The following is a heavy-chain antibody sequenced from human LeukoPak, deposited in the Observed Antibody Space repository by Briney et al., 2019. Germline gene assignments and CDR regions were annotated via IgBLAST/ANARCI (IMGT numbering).Heavy chain of an antibody. CDR1: GFSFSSYW. D-gene: IGHD4/OR15-4a*01. Sequence: GGSLRLSCAGSGFSFSSYWTTWVRQAPGKGLEWVANIKQDGSEKYYADSVKGRFSISRDNAKNSLYLQMNSLRAEDTAVYYCARDDNGGYDYWGQGTLVTVSS. CDR3: ARDDNGGYDY. V-gene: IGHV3-7*01. J-gene: IGHJ4*02. CDR2: IKQDGSEK.